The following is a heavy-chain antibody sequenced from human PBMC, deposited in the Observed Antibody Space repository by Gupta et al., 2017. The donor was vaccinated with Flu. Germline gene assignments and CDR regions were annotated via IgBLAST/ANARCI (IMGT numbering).Heavy chain of an antibody. CDR1: GFSFNDYA. J-gene: IGHJ5*02. CDR2: IWYDGSNR. CDR3: AKEHGVDGRSTPIA. Sequence: QVQLVESGGGVVQPGRSLRLSCAASGFSFNDYAMHWVRQVPGKGLEWVALIWYDGSNRYYADAVKGRFTISRDNSKNTLYLQMNRLSAEDTAMYYCAKEHGVDGRSTPIAWGQGALVAVSS. D-gene: IGHD2-2*01. V-gene: IGHV3-33*06.